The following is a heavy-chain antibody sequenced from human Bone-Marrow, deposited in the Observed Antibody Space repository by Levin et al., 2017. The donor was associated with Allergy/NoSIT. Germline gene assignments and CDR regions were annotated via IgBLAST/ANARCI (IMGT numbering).Heavy chain of an antibody. CDR1: GFTFDDYV. CDR2: VDWNGGTR. D-gene: IGHD3/OR15-3a*01. Sequence: SCAASGFTFDDYVMHWVRQVPGKGLEWVSGVDWNGGTRVYADSVKGRFTISRDNGKKSLHLQMNSLRVEDTALYYCAKDLYAGLGGDNAFDVWGQGTMVTVSS. V-gene: IGHV3-9*01. J-gene: IGHJ3*01. CDR3: AKDLYAGLGGDNAFDV.